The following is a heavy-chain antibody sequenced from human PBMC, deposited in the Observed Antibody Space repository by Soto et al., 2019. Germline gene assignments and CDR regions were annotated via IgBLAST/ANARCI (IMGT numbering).Heavy chain of an antibody. Sequence: PGESLKISCNASGYRVSTYWIGWVRQRPGKGPEWMAIIYPGDSDTRENPSFQGQVTISADKSSNTVHLQWRSLKASDTAIYYCARLGGIVDTGTWIQWGQGTPVTVS. CDR3: ARLGGIVDTGTWIQ. D-gene: IGHD1-26*01. CDR2: IYPGDSDT. V-gene: IGHV5-51*01. CDR1: GYRVSTYW. J-gene: IGHJ4*02.